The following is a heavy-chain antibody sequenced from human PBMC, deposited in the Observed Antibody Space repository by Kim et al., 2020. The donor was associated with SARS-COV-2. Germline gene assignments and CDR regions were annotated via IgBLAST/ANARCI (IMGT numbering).Heavy chain of an antibody. CDR3: ARGYDSSGYGMDV. CDR2: ISPYSGDS. CDR1: GYTFTSHG. Sequence: ASVKVSCKTSGYTFTSHGLAWVRQAPGQGLAWMGWISPYSGDSRYAQNFQGRVTMTTDTSTSTLYMELRSLRSDDTAVYYCARGYDSSGYGMDVWGQGTTVIVSS. V-gene: IGHV1-18*01. J-gene: IGHJ6*02. D-gene: IGHD3-22*01.